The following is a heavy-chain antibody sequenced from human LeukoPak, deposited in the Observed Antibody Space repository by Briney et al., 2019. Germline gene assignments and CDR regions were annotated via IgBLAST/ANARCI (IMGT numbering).Heavy chain of an antibody. CDR2: ISAYNGNI. CDR3: ARDERYCSSTSWQGMLYDAFDI. J-gene: IGHJ3*02. V-gene: IGHV1-18*01. CDR1: GYTFTSYG. Sequence: ASVKVSCKASGYTFTSYGISWVRQAPGQGREWMGWISAYNGNINYAQKLQGRVTMTTDTSTSTAYMGLRSLRSDDTAVYDCARDERYCSSTSWQGMLYDAFDIWGRGTMVTVSS. D-gene: IGHD2-2*01.